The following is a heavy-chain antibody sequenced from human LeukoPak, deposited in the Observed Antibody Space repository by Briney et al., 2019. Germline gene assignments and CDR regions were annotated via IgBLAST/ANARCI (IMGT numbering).Heavy chain of an antibody. J-gene: IGHJ5*02. CDR1: GDGISDIY. CDR3: AKLVYSLDGSGHNWFDP. V-gene: IGHV4-4*09. CDR2: IHTSGST. Sequence: SETLSLTCAVSGDGISDIYWSWIRQPPGKGLEWIGFIHTSGSTYYIPSLKSRVTMSVDTSKNQFSLKLSSVTAADTAVYYCAKLVYSLDGSGHNWFDPWGQEALVTVSS. D-gene: IGHD2-15*01.